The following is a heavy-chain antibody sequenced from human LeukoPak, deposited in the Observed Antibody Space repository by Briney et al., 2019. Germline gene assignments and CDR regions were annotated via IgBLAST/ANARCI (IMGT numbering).Heavy chain of an antibody. CDR1: GYTLTELS. CDR2: FDPEDGET. D-gene: IGHD6-19*01. CDR3: ATVGSGWTNWFDP. J-gene: IGHJ5*02. V-gene: IGHV1-24*01. Sequence: ASVKVSRKVSGYTLTELSMHWVRQAPGKGLEWMGGFDPEDGETIYAQKFQGRVTMTKDTSTDTAYMELSSLRSEDTAVYYCATVGSGWTNWFDPWGQGTLVTVSS.